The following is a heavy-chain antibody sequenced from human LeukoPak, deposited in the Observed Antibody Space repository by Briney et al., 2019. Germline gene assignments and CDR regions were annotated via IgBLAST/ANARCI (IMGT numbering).Heavy chain of an antibody. V-gene: IGHV3-7*01. J-gene: IGHJ6*03. Sequence: GGSLRLSCAASGFTFSSYWMNWVRQAPGKGLEWVANIKQDGGEKYYVDSVKGRFTISRDNAKNSLYLQMNSLRAEDTAVYYCAREVYVRGGFPTFYYYYMDVWGKGTTVTVSS. D-gene: IGHD3-10*02. CDR2: IKQDGGEK. CDR3: AREVYVRGGFPTFYYYYMDV. CDR1: GFTFSSYW.